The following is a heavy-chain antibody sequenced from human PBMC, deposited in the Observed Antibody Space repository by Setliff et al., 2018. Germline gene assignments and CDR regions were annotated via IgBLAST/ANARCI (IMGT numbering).Heavy chain of an antibody. V-gene: IGHV1-69*11. D-gene: IGHD3-3*01. CDR3: ARWNGSGYFYY. J-gene: IGHJ4*02. CDR1: GGAFSNYG. Sequence: SVKVSCKVSGGAFSNYGLSWVRQAPGQGLLWMGRIIPILETTNYAQNFQGRVSITADESTRTAYMELSRLTFEDTAVYYCARWNGSGYFYYWGQGTWVTVS. CDR2: IIPILETT.